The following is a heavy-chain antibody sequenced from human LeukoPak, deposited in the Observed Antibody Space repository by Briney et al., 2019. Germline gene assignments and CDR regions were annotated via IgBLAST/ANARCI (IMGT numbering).Heavy chain of an antibody. CDR3: ARVGGGYNLPRWFDP. CDR1: GGSFSGYY. V-gene: IGHV4-34*01. Sequence: SETLSLTCAVYGGSFSGYYWSWIRQPPGKGLEWIGEINHSGSTNYNPSLKSRVTISVDTSKNQFSLKLSSVTAADTAVYYCARVGGGYNLPRWFDPWGQGTLVTVSS. J-gene: IGHJ5*02. CDR2: INHSGST. D-gene: IGHD5-24*01.